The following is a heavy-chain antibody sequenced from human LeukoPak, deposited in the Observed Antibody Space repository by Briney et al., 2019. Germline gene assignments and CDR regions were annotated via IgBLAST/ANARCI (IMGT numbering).Heavy chain of an antibody. J-gene: IGHJ6*02. CDR2: ISYDGSNK. V-gene: IGHV3-30-3*01. Sequence: PGTSLRLSCAASGFTFSHYAMHWVRQAPGKGLEWVAVISYDGSNKYYADSVKGRFTISRDNSKNTLYLQTNSLRAEDTAVYYCARGSSRDYYYYGMDVWGQGTTVTVSS. CDR1: GFTFSHYA. D-gene: IGHD5-24*01. CDR3: ARGSSRDYYYYGMDV.